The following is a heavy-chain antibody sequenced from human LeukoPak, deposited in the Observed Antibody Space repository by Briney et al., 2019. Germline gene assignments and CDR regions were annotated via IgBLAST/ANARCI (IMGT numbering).Heavy chain of an antibody. Sequence: PSETLSLTCTVSGGSISSYYWSWIRQPPGKGLEWIGYIYYSGSTNYNPSLKSRVTISADTSKDQFSLKLSSVTAADTAVYYCARLGYCSGGSCYSVNGMDVWGQGTTVTVSS. D-gene: IGHD2-15*01. CDR1: GGSISSYY. J-gene: IGHJ6*02. CDR3: ARLGYCSGGSCYSVNGMDV. CDR2: IYYSGST. V-gene: IGHV4-59*08.